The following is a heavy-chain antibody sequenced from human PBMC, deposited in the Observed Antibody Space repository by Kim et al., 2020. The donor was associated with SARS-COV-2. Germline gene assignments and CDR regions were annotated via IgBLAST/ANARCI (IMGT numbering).Heavy chain of an antibody. CDR1: GGSVSSGSYY. J-gene: IGHJ2*01. CDR2: IYYSGST. Sequence: SETLSLTCTVSGGSVSSGSYYWSWIRQPPGKGLEWIGYIYYSGSTNYNPSLKSRVTISVDTSKNQFSLKLSSVTAADTAVYYCARDPGYYYDSSGYYYWYFDLWGRGTLVTVSS. CDR3: ARDPGYYYDSSGYYYWYFDL. V-gene: IGHV4-61*01. D-gene: IGHD3-22*01.